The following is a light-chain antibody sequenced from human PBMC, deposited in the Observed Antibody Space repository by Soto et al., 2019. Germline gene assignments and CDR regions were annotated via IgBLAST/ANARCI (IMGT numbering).Light chain of an antibody. CDR2: DVS. CDR3: SSYTSNKTLVA. V-gene: IGLV2-14*01. Sequence: QSALTQPASVSGSPGQSITISCTGTSSDVGGYNYVSWYQQHPGKAPKLIIYDVSNRPSGVSNRFSGSKSGNTASLTISGLQAEDEADYYCSSYTSNKTLVAFGGVTKLTVL. CDR1: SSDVGGYNY. J-gene: IGLJ2*01.